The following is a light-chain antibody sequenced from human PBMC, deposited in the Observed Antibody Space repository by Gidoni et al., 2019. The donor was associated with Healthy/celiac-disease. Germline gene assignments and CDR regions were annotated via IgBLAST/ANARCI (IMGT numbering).Light chain of an antibody. CDR2: KAS. CDR3: QQYNSYMWT. CDR1: QSISSW. Sequence: DIQMTQSPSTLSASVGDRVTITCRASQSISSWLAWYQQKPGKAPKPLIYKASSLESGVPSRFSGSGSGTEFTLTISSLQPDDFATYYCQQYNSYMWTFXQXTKVEIK. V-gene: IGKV1-5*03. J-gene: IGKJ1*01.